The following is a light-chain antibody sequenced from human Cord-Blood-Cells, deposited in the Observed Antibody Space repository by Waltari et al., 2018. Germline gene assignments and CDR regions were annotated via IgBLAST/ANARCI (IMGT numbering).Light chain of an antibody. J-gene: IGLJ1*01. CDR3: SSYTSSSTLV. CDR1: SSDVGGYNY. CDR2: DVS. Sequence: QSALTQPASVSGSPGQSITISCTGTSSDVGGYNYVSWYQQHPGKAPKLMIDDVSNRPSGVSNRCSGAKPGNTASLTISRLQAEDEADYYCSSYTSSSTLVFGTGTKVTVL. V-gene: IGLV2-14*03.